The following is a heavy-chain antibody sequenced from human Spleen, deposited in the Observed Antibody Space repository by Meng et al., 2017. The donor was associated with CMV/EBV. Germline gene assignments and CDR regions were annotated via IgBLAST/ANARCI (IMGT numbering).Heavy chain of an antibody. CDR2: IYYSGST. CDR1: GGSISSSSYY. CDR3: ARDFGDGYIDY. J-gene: IGHJ4*02. V-gene: IGHV4-39*07. D-gene: IGHD3-3*01. Sequence: SETLSLTCTVSGGSISSSSYYWGWIRQPPGKGLEWIGSIYYSGSTYYNPSLKSRVTISVDTSKNQFSLKLSSVTAADTAVYYCARDFGDGYIDYWGQGTLVTVSS.